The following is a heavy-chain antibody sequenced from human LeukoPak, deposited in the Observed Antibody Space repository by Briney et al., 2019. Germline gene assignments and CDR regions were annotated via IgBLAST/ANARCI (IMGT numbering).Heavy chain of an antibody. Sequence: GGFLRLSCAASGFTFTDHYMSWVRQAPGKGLEWVSYISSGGDIIYYADSVKGRFTVSRDNAKNSLYLQMNSLRAEDTAVYYCTREDYYYASGHWAQGTLVTVSS. V-gene: IGHV3-11*04. D-gene: IGHD3-10*01. CDR2: ISSGGDII. CDR1: GFTFTDHY. CDR3: TREDYYYASGH. J-gene: IGHJ4*02.